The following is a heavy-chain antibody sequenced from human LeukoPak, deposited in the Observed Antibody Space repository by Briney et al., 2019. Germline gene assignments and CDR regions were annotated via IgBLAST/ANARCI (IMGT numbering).Heavy chain of an antibody. J-gene: IGHJ4*01. CDR1: GGSLSGYY. D-gene: IGHD4-17*01. Sequence: PSETLSLTCAVYGGSLSGYYWSWIRQPPGKGLEWIGEINHSGSTNYNPSLKSRVTISVDTSKNQFSLKLSSVTAADTAVYYCARWGHYGPLGYWGHGTLVTVSS. CDR2: INHSGST. CDR3: ARWGHYGPLGY. V-gene: IGHV4-34*01.